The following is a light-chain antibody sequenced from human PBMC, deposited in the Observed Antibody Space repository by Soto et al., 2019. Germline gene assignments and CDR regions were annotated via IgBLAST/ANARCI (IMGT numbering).Light chain of an antibody. V-gene: IGLV2-14*03. CDR1: GSDIGSYNY. J-gene: IGLJ1*01. Sequence: QSALTQPASVSGSPGQSITISCTGTGSDIGSYNYVSWYQHHPGKVPKFIIYDVTNRPSGVSDRFSGSKSGNTASLTISWLQAEDEADYYCNSYTSASTYGFGTGTKVTVL. CDR3: NSYTSASTYG. CDR2: DVT.